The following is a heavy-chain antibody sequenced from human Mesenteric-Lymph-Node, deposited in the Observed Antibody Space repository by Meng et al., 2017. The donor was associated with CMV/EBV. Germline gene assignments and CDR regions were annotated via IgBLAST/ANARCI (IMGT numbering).Heavy chain of an antibody. V-gene: IGHV1-69*05. CDR3: TRHCSSTSCYPGDAFDI. D-gene: IGHD2-2*01. CDR1: GGTFSGYG. Sequence: SVKVSCKASGGTFSGYGINWVRQAPGQGLEWVGGIIPNFGTTHYAQKFQGRVTITTDESLTIAHMELTNLRSEDTAVYYCTRHCSSTSCYPGDAFDIWGQGTMVTVSS. J-gene: IGHJ3*02. CDR2: IIPNFGTT.